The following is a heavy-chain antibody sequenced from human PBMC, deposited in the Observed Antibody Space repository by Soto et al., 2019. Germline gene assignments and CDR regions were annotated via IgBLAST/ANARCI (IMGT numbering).Heavy chain of an antibody. Sequence: PGGSLRLSCAASGFTFSSYTMNWVRQAPGKWLEWVSSISSSSSYIYYADSVKGRFTISRDNAKNSLYLQMNSLRAEDTAVYYCARDLDTASGTVYWGQGTLVTVSS. CDR2: ISSSSSYI. J-gene: IGHJ4*02. CDR3: ARDLDTASGTVY. V-gene: IGHV3-21*01. D-gene: IGHD6-13*01. CDR1: GFTFSSYT.